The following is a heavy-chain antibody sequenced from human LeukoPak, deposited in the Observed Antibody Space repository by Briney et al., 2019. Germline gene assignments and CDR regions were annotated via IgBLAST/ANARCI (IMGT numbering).Heavy chain of an antibody. CDR1: GFTFSRYS. CDR2: ISGSSIYK. J-gene: IGHJ4*02. V-gene: IGHV3-21*01. Sequence: GGSLRLSCAASGFTFSRYSMNWVRQAPGKGLEWVSSISGSSIYKYYADSVKGRFTISRDNAKNSLYLQMNSLRAEDTAVYYCASDFYDSSGYYYDYWGQGTLVTVSS. D-gene: IGHD3-22*01. CDR3: ASDFYDSSGYYYDY.